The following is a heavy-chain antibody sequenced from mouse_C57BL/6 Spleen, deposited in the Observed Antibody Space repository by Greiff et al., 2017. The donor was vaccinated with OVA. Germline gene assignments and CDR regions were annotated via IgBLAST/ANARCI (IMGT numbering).Heavy chain of an antibody. J-gene: IGHJ3*01. V-gene: IGHV5-17*01. CDR3: ASGGSSYSFAY. Sequence: DVKLQESGGGLVKPGGSLKLSCAASGFTFSDYGMHWVRQAPEKGLEWVPYISSGSSTIYYADTVKGRFTISRDNAKNTLFLQMTSLRSEDTAMYYCASGGSSYSFAYWGQGTLVTVSA. D-gene: IGHD1-1*01. CDR1: GFTFSDYG. CDR2: ISSGSSTI.